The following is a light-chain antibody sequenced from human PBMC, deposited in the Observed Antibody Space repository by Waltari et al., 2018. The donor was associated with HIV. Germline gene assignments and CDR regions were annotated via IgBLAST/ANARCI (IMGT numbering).Light chain of an antibody. V-gene: IGLV2-14*03. Sequence: QSALTQPASVSGSPGQSITISCTGTSSDVGGYNYVSWYQQHPGKAPKRMIYDVSNRPSGVSNRFSGSKSGNTASLTISWLQAEDEADYYCSSYTSSSALYVVFGGGTKLTVL. CDR3: SSYTSSSALYVV. CDR1: SSDVGGYNY. CDR2: DVS. J-gene: IGLJ2*01.